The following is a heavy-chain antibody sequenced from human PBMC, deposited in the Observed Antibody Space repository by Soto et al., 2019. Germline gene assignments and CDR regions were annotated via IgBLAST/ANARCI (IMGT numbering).Heavy chain of an antibody. D-gene: IGHD2-2*01. CDR1: GFTFSSYS. CDR2: ISSSSSYI. Sequence: GGSLRLSCAASGFTFSSYSMNWVRQAPGKGLEWVSSISSSSSYIYYADSVKGRFTISRDNAKNSLYLQMNSLRAEDTAVYYCARVQCSSTSCKNDWGAEGAFDIWGQGTMVTVSS. J-gene: IGHJ3*02. V-gene: IGHV3-21*01. CDR3: ARVQCSSTSCKNDWGAEGAFDI.